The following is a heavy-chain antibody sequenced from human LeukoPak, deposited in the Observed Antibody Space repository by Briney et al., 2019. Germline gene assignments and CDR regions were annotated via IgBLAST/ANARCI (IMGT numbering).Heavy chain of an antibody. V-gene: IGHV1-69*05. D-gene: IGHD3-22*01. CDR3: ARSGEYYDSSGYDFL. Sequence: SVKVSCKASGGTFSSYAISWVRQAPGQGLEWMGGIIPIFGTANYAQKFRGRVTITTDESTSTAYMELSSLRSEDTAVYYCARSGEYYDSSGYDFLWGQGTLVTVSS. CDR1: GGTFSSYA. J-gene: IGHJ4*02. CDR2: IIPIFGTA.